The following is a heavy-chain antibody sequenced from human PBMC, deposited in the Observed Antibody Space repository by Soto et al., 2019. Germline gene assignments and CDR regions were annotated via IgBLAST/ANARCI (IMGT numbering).Heavy chain of an antibody. Sequence: SETLSLTCTVSGGSVSSGSYYWSWIRQPPGKGLEWIGYIYYSGSTNYNPSLKSRVTISVDTSKNQFSLKLSSVTAADTAVYYCARVGGYSYGKTDYWGQGTLVIGSS. D-gene: IGHD5-18*01. V-gene: IGHV4-61*01. CDR2: IYYSGST. CDR3: ARVGGYSYGKTDY. J-gene: IGHJ4*02. CDR1: GGSVSSGSYY.